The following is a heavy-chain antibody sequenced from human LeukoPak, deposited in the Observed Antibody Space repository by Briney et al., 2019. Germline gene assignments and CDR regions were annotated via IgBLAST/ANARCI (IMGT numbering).Heavy chain of an antibody. CDR1: GFSFSSYA. V-gene: IGHV3-23*01. D-gene: IGHD3-3*01. Sequence: PGGSLRLSCAASGFSFSSYAMSWVRQAPGKGLEWVSAISGSDGSTYYADSVKGRFTISRDNSKNTLYLQMNSLRAEDTAVYYCAKHVLRFLEWTQTDAFDIWGQGTMVTVSS. J-gene: IGHJ3*02. CDR3: AKHVLRFLEWTQTDAFDI. CDR2: ISGSDGST.